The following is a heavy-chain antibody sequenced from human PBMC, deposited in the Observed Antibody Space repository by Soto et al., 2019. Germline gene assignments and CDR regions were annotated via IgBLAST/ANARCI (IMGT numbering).Heavy chain of an antibody. D-gene: IGHD2-21*02. Sequence: GASVKVSCKASGYTFTSYGISWVRQAPGQGLEWMGWISAYNGNTNYAQKLQGRVTMTTDTSTSTAYMELRSLRSDDTAVYYCARAPPAALEIVVVTASPYYYYGMDVWGQGTTVTVSS. V-gene: IGHV1-18*01. CDR1: GYTFTSYG. CDR2: ISAYNGNT. J-gene: IGHJ6*02. CDR3: ARAPPAALEIVVVTASPYYYYGMDV.